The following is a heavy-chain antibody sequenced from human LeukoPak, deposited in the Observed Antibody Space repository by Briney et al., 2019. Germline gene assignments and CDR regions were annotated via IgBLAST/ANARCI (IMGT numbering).Heavy chain of an antibody. CDR3: AREGGPYSSTLRGC. Sequence: GGSLRPSCVVSGLTVSGNYMRWVRQAPGKGLEWVSIMYASGTTDYADSVKGRFTISRDNSKNTLYLQMSSLRVEDTAVYYCAREGGPYSSTLRGCWGQGTLVTVSS. D-gene: IGHD6-19*01. CDR1: GLTVSGNY. CDR2: MYASGTT. V-gene: IGHV3-53*01. J-gene: IGHJ4*02.